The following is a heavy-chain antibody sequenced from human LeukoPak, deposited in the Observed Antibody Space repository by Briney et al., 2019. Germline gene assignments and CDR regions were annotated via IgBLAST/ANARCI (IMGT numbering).Heavy chain of an antibody. CDR1: GYTFTKFG. J-gene: IGHJ4*02. V-gene: IGHV1-18*01. D-gene: IGHD6-25*01. CDR2: ISPYNDNA. Sequence: ASVKVSCKASGYTFTKFGISWVRQAPGQEFEWMGWISPYNDNANYAKKFQGRVTLTTDTSTSTAYMELRGLTSDDTAVYYCAREPSGLLFDYWGLGTLVTVSS. CDR3: AREPSGLLFDY.